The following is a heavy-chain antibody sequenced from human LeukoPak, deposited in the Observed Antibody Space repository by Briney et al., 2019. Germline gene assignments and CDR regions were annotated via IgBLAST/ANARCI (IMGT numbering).Heavy chain of an antibody. CDR2: IYPGDSDT. CDR1: GYSFTSYW. J-gene: IGHJ5*02. Sequence: GESLKISCKGSGYSFTSYWIGWVRQMPGKGLEWMGIIYPGDSDTRYSPSFQGQVTTPADKSISTAYLQWSSLKASDTAMYYCARRSIAARHNWFDPWGQGTLVTVSS. V-gene: IGHV5-51*01. D-gene: IGHD6-6*01. CDR3: ARRSIAARHNWFDP.